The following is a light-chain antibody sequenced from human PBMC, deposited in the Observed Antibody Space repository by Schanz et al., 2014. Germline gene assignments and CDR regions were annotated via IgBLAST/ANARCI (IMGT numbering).Light chain of an antibody. Sequence: DIVVTQSPATLSVSPGERATLSCRASQSVSSNLAWYQQKPGQAPRLLIYGASTRATGIPARFSGSGSGTEFTLTISSLQSEDFAVYYCQQYGSSPGTFGQGTKVEI. CDR2: GAS. V-gene: IGKV3-15*01. CDR1: QSVSSN. CDR3: QQYGSSPGT. J-gene: IGKJ1*01.